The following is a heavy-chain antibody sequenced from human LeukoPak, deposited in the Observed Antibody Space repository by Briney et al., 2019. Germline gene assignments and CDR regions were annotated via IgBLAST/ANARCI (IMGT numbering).Heavy chain of an antibody. CDR1: GGTFSSYA. D-gene: IGHD3-3*01. V-gene: IGHV1-69*05. CDR3: ARARGGITIFGVAINWFDP. J-gene: IGHJ5*02. Sequence: SVKVSCKASGGTFSSYAISWVRQAPGQGLEWMGGIIPIFGTANYAQEFQGRVTITTDESTSTAYMELSSLRSEDAAVYYCARARGGITIFGVAINWFDPWGQGTLVTVSS. CDR2: IIPIFGTA.